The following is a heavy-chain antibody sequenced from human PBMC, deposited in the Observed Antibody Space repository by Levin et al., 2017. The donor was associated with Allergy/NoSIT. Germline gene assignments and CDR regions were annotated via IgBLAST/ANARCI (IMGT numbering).Heavy chain of an antibody. V-gene: IGHV3-30*03. CDR2: ISYDGSNK. CDR1: GFTFSSYG. CDR3: ATWAYYDFWSGHSYYFDY. Sequence: LSLTCAASGFTFSSYGMHWVRQAPGKGLEWVAVISYDGSNKYYADSVKGRFTISRDNSKNTLYLQMNSLRAEDTAVYYCATWAYYDFWSGHSYYFDYWGQGTLVTVSS. D-gene: IGHD3-3*01. J-gene: IGHJ4*02.